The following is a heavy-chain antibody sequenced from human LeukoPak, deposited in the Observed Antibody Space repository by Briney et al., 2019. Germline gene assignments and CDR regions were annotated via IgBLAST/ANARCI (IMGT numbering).Heavy chain of an antibody. D-gene: IGHD3-10*01. CDR1: GFSFTSHS. CDR3: ATEGMRSGPFGI. V-gene: IGHV3-48*01. Sequence: GGSLRLSCAASGFSFTSHSMNWVRQAPGKGLEWVSFISSSGATIYYADSVRGRFTVSRDNARNSLYLQMNSLRVEDTAMYYCATEGMRSGPFGIWGQGAMVTVSS. CDR2: ISSSGATI. J-gene: IGHJ3*02.